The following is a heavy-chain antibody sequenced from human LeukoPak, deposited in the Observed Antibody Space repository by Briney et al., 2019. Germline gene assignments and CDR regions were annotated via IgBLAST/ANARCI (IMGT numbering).Heavy chain of an antibody. J-gene: IGHJ3*02. CDR1: GFTFSSYS. CDR3: AKGRGYSSSSDAFDI. Sequence: GGSLRLSCAASGFTFSSYSMNWVRQAPGKGLEWVSSISSSSSYIYYADSVKGRFTISRDNAKNSLYLQMNSLRAEDMALYYCAKGRGYSSSSDAFDIWGQGTMVTVSS. D-gene: IGHD6-6*01. CDR2: ISSSSSYI. V-gene: IGHV3-21*04.